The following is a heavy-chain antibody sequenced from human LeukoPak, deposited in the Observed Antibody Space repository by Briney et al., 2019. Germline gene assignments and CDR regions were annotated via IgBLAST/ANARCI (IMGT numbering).Heavy chain of an antibody. CDR3: ARVTRIAAAGRPVRHHGMDV. Sequence: ASVKVSCKASGYTFTGYYMHWVRQAPGQGLEWMGWINPNSGGTNYAQKFQGRVTMTRDTSISTAYMELSRLRSDDTAVYYCARVTRIAAAGRPVRHHGMDVWGQGTTVTVSS. CDR1: GYTFTGYY. V-gene: IGHV1-2*02. J-gene: IGHJ6*02. CDR2: INPNSGGT. D-gene: IGHD6-13*01.